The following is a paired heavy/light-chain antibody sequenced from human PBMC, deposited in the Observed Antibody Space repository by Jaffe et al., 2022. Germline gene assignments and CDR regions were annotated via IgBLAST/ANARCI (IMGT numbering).Heavy chain of an antibody. D-gene: IGHD2-21*01. CDR2: INPNSGAS. V-gene: IGHV1-2*06. Sequence: QVRLVQSGAEVKEPGASLKVSCKASGYPFSGYYLHWVRQTPGQGLEWMGRINPNSGASNYAQGFQGRVTLTRDTSSGTVYMELSSLRFDDTALYYCASGYCARDCYFDFWGQGALVTVSS. CDR1: GYPFSGYY. J-gene: IGHJ4*02. CDR3: ASGYCARDCYFDF.
Light chain of an antibody. Sequence: EIVLTQSPATLSLSPGERATLSCRASQSISRHLAWYQQKPGQAPRLLIYDASNRATGIPARFTGSGSGTEFTLTISSLEPEDFALYYCQQGTNWLTFGQGTRLDIK. V-gene: IGKV3-11*01. CDR3: QQGTNWLT. CDR2: DAS. J-gene: IGKJ5*01. CDR1: QSISRH.